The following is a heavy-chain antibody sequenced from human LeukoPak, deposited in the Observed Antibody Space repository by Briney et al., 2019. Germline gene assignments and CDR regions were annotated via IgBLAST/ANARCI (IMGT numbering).Heavy chain of an antibody. V-gene: IGHV3-21*01. CDR3: ARPAGGYYDSSGYPIDY. CDR1: GFTFSSSS. CDR2: ISCGSSYI. Sequence: GGSLRLSCAASGFTFSSSSMNWVRQAPGKGLEWVSSISCGSSYIYYPDTVKDRSTITRDNAKTSLYLQMNSLRAEDTAVYYCARPAGGYYDSSGYPIDYWGQGTLVTVSS. J-gene: IGHJ4*02. D-gene: IGHD3-22*01.